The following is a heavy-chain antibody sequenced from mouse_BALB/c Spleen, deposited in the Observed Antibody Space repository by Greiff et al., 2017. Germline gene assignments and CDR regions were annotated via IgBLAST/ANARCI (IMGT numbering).Heavy chain of an antibody. CDR1: GYTFTDYW. V-gene: IGHV1-69*01. CDR2: IDTSDSYT. Sequence: QVQLKQPGAELVMPGASVKMSCKASGYTFTDYWMHWVKQRPGQGLEWIGAIDTSDSYTSYNQKFKGKATLTVDESSSTAYMQLSSLTSEDSAVYYCARGGYGSSHWYFDVWGAGTTVTVSS. J-gene: IGHJ1*01. CDR3: ARGGYGSSHWYFDV. D-gene: IGHD1-1*01.